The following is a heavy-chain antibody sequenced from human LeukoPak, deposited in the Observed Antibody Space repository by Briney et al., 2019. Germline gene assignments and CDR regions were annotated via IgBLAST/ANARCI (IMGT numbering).Heavy chain of an antibody. V-gene: IGHV3-11*05. Sequence: GGSLRLSCAASGFTFSDYYMIWIRQAPGMGLEWVSYMSGSSGVTNYADSVKGRFTISRDNAKNSLYLQMNSLRADDTAVYYCARVPSSAWFDPWGQGTLVTVSS. CDR3: ARVPSSAWFDP. CDR1: GFTFSDYY. J-gene: IGHJ5*01. CDR2: MSGSSGVT.